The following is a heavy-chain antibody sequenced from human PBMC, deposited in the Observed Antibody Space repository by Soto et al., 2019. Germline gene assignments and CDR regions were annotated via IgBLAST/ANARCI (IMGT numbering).Heavy chain of an antibody. J-gene: IGHJ5*02. CDR3: GRRLITMVRGVIRSPWFDP. V-gene: IGHV4-59*12. CDR2: IYYSGST. CDR1: GGSISSYY. D-gene: IGHD3-10*01. Sequence: SETLSLTCTVSGGSISSYYWSWIRQPPGKGLEWIGYIYYSGSTNYNPSLKSRVTISVDTSKNQFSLKLSSVTAADTAVYYCGRRLITMVRGVIRSPWFDPWGQGTLVTVSS.